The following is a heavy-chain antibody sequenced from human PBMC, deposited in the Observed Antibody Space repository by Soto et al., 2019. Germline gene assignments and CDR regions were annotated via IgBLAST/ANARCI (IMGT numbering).Heavy chain of an antibody. CDR3: ARDRGDSSSFFTENNWFDP. CDR1: GFTFSSYA. V-gene: IGHV3-30-3*01. J-gene: IGHJ5*02. D-gene: IGHD6-13*01. CDR2: ISYDGSNK. Sequence: GGSLRLSCAASGFTFSSYAMHWVRQAPGKGLEWVAVISYDGSNKYYADSVKGRFTISRDNSKNTLYLQMNSLRAEDTAVYYCARDRGDSSSFFTENNWFDPWGQGTLVTVSS.